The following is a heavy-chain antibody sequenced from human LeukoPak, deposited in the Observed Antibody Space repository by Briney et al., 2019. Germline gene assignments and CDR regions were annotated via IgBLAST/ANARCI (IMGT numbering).Heavy chain of an antibody. CDR1: GGTFSSYA. V-gene: IGHV1-69*05. D-gene: IGHD2-2*01. CDR3: AGLNCSSPSCLFDP. Sequence: ASVKVSCKASGGTFSSYAISWVRQAPGQGLEWMGGIIPIFGTANYAQKFQGRVTITTDESTSTAYMELSSLRSEDTAVYYCAGLNCSSPSCLFDPWGQRTLVTVSS. J-gene: IGHJ5*02. CDR2: IIPIFGTA.